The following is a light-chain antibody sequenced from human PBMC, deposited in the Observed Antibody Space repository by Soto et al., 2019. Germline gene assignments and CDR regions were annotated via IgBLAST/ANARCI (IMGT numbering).Light chain of an antibody. Sequence: IVMTQSPATLSVSPGETASLSCGASQSAGNFLAWYQQKPGQAPRLLIYYISTRATGIPARFSGSGSGTEFTLTINSLQSEDSAVYYCQQHNQWPITFGQRRRLEIK. CDR2: YIS. V-gene: IGKV3D-15*01. CDR1: QSAGNF. J-gene: IGKJ5*01. CDR3: QQHNQWPIT.